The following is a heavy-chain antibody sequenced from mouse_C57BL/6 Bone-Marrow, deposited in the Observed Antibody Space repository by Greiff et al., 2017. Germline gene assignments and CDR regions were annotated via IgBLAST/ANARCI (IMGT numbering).Heavy chain of an antibody. CDR3: ARKAPIYYCGSKGYFDY. CDR1: GYTFTSYW. Sequence: QVQLKQPGAELVKPGASVKLPCKAPGYTFTSYWMHWVKKRPGQGLEWIGMIHPNSGSTNYNEKYKSKATLTVDKSSSTAYMQLSSLTSEDSAVYYCARKAPIYYCGSKGYFDYWGQGTTLTVSS. V-gene: IGHV1-64*01. CDR2: IHPNSGST. J-gene: IGHJ2*01. D-gene: IGHD1-1*01.